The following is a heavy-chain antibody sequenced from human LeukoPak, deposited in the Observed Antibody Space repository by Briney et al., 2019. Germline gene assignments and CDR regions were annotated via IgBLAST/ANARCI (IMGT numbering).Heavy chain of an antibody. CDR2: INSDGSWT. CDR1: GNYW. D-gene: IGHD6-19*01. Sequence: GGSLRLSCAASGNYWMHWVRQAPGKGLVWVSHINSDGSWTSYADSVKGRFTISRDKSKNTLYLQMNSLRAEDTAVYYCAKDKQWLDQYYFDYWGQGTLVTVSS. J-gene: IGHJ4*02. CDR3: AKDKQWLDQYYFDY. V-gene: IGHV3-74*01.